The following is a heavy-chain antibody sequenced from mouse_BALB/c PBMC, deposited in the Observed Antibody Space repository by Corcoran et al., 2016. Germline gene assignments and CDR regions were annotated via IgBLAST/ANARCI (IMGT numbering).Heavy chain of an antibody. D-gene: IGHD2-14*01. CDR3: ARSNLYDGVWYFDV. CDR1: GYTFTNYG. V-gene: IGHV9-3-1*01. J-gene: IGHJ1*01. CDR2: INTYTGEP. Sequence: QIQLVQSGPELKKPGETVKISCKASGYTFTNYGMNWVKQAPGKGLKWMGWINTYTGEPTYADDFKGRFAFSLETSASTAYLQINNLKNEDTATYFCARSNLYDGVWYFDVWGAGTTVTVSS.